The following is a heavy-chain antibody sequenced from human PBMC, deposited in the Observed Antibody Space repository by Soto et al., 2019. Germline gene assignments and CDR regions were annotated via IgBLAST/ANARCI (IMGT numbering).Heavy chain of an antibody. CDR3: ARQDSGNYDYYYYMDV. CDR1: GGSISSYY. CDR2: IYYSEST. J-gene: IGHJ6*03. V-gene: IGHV4-59*08. Sequence: PSETLSLTCTVPGGSISSYYWSWIRQPPGKGLEWIGYIYYSESTNYNPPLKSRVTISVDTSKNQFSLKLSSVTAADTAVYYCARQDSGNYDYYYYMDVWGQGTTVTVSS. D-gene: IGHD5-12*01.